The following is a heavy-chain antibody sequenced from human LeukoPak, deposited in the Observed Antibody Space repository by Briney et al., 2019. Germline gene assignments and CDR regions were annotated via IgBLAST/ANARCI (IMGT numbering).Heavy chain of an antibody. Sequence: GASVKVSCKASGYTFTGYYMHWVRQAPGQGLEWMGWINPNSDGTNYAQRFQGRVTMTRDTSISTAYMELTRLRSDDTAVYYCASGVATIDFDYWGQGTLVTVSS. D-gene: IGHD5-12*01. J-gene: IGHJ4*02. CDR2: INPNSDGT. CDR3: ASGVATIDFDY. V-gene: IGHV1-2*02. CDR1: GYTFTGYY.